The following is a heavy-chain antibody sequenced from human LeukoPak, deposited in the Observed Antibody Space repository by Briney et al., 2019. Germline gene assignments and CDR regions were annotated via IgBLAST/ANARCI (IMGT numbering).Heavy chain of an antibody. CDR2: IKSDGVST. CDR1: GFTFSSYW. V-gene: IGHV3-74*01. D-gene: IGHD4-23*01. CDR3: ARAVGNSEDFDY. J-gene: IGHJ4*02. Sequence: GGALRLSCAAPGFTFSSYWMHWVRQAPGKGLVWVSRIKSDGVSTSYPDSVKGRVTISRDNAKNTLYLQMNSLRAEDTAVYYCARAVGNSEDFDYWGQGTLVTVSS.